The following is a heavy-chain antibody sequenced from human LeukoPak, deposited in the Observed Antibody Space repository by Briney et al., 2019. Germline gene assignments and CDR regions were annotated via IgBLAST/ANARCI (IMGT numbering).Heavy chain of an antibody. V-gene: IGHV1-2*02. Sequence: ASVKVSCKASGYTFTGYYMHWVRQAPGQGLEWMGWINPNSGGTNYAQKFQGKVTMTRGTSISTAYMELSRLRSDDTAVYYCARGGIVGALLNYWGQGTLVTVSS. D-gene: IGHD1-26*01. CDR2: INPNSGGT. CDR3: ARGGIVGALLNY. CDR1: GYTFTGYY. J-gene: IGHJ4*02.